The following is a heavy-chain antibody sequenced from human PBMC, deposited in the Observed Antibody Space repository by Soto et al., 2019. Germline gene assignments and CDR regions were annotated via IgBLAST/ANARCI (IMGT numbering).Heavy chain of an antibody. D-gene: IGHD6-19*01. CDR2: VSNKNGVT. V-gene: IGHV1-18*04. CDR3: ARERLNTGWYGFDY. J-gene: IGHJ4*02. Sequence: QVQLVQSGGEVKKPGASVKVSCKTSGYTFANYDFTWVRQAPGQGLEWMGWVSNKNGVTSHAEQFRDRVTITTDTSTSTVYMELRSLTSDDTAVYFCARERLNTGWYGFDYWGQGAQVTVSS. CDR1: GYTFANYD.